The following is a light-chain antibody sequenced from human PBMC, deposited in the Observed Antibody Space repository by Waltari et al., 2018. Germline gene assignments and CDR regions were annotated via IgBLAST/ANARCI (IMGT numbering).Light chain of an antibody. CDR2: KAS. CDR1: QSVSSW. CDR3: QQYNDLWT. V-gene: IGKV1-5*03. J-gene: IGKJ1*01. Sequence: DIQLTQSPSTLSAPLGDRVHITCRASQSVSSWMAWFQQKPGNAPKLLIYKASNLNSGVSSRFSGRGSGTEFTLTISRLQPDDSATYYCQQYNDLWTFGQGTKVEIK.